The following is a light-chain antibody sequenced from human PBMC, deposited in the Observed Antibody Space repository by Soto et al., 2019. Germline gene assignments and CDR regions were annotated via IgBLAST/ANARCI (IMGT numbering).Light chain of an antibody. Sequence: VMTQSPATLSVSPGERAILSCRASRTISASLAWYQQKPGQAPRLLVHGASTRAPDIPARFSGGGSGTEFTLTISSLQSEDFAIYYCQQYYTGTRTFGQRTKVDIK. CDR2: GAS. V-gene: IGKV3-15*01. CDR3: QQYYTGTRT. CDR1: RTISAS. J-gene: IGKJ1*01.